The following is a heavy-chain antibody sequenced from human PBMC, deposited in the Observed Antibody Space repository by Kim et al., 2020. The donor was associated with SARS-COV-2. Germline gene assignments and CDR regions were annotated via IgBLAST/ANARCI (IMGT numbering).Heavy chain of an antibody. CDR3: ATNNYGMDV. V-gene: IGHV4-39*01. J-gene: IGHJ6*02. CDR2: GST. Sequence: GSTYYNPSLKSRVTISVDTSKNQFSLKLSSVTAADTAVYYCATNNYGMDVWGQGTTVTVSS.